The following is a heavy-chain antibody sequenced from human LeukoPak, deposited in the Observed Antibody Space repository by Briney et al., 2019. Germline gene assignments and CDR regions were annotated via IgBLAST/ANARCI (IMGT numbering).Heavy chain of an antibody. CDR3: AKDLSLEAPYI. V-gene: IGHV3-23*01. CDR2: ISSSGRST. CDR1: GFTFSSYA. D-gene: IGHD2/OR15-2a*01. J-gene: IGHJ4*02. Sequence: GGSLRLSCAASGFTFSSYAMTWVRQAPGKGLEWVSTISSSGRSTYYQDSVKGRFTISRDNSKNTLYLQMNNLRAEDTAVYYCAKDLSLEAPYIWGQGTLVTVSS.